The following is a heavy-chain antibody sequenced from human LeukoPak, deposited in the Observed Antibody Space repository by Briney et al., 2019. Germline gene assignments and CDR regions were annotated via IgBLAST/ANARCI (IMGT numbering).Heavy chain of an antibody. J-gene: IGHJ3*02. CDR3: ARDLSNFDAFDI. Sequence: GGSLRLSCAASGFTFSSYGMHWVRQAPGKGLEWVAVIWYGGSNKYYADSVKGRFTISRDNSKNTLYLQMNSLRAEDTAVYYCARDLSNFDAFDIWGQGTMVTVSS. V-gene: IGHV3-33*01. CDR1: GFTFSSYG. CDR2: IWYGGSNK. D-gene: IGHD4-11*01.